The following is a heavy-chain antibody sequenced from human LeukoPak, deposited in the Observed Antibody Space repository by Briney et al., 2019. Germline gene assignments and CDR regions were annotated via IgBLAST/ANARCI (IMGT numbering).Heavy chain of an antibody. CDR2: INHSGST. CDR3: ARAGLANCDFWSGYYRRTADYYYYMDV. V-gene: IGHV4-34*01. J-gene: IGHJ6*03. D-gene: IGHD3-3*01. CDR1: GGSFSGYY. Sequence: PSEPLSLTCAVYGGSFSGYYWSWIRQPPGKGLEWIGEINHSGSTNYNPSLKSRVTISVDTSKNQFSLKLSSVTAADTAVYYCARAGLANCDFWSGYYRRTADYYYYMDVWGKGTTVTVSS.